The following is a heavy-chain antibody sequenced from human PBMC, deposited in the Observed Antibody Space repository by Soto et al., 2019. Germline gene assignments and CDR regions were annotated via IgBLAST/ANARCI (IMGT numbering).Heavy chain of an antibody. CDR3: SSADVTIFGAGYYGSDV. D-gene: IGHD3-3*01. Sequence: SETLSLTCTVSGASVSSGNHYWSWIRQPPGKRLEWIGVIYNGVITNYSPSLKSRVTISVDTSKNKFSLKLSSVTAADPAVYYCSSADVTIFGAGYYGSDVWGQGTTVTFS. CDR1: GASVSSGNHY. CDR2: IYNGVIT. V-gene: IGHV4-61*01. J-gene: IGHJ6*02.